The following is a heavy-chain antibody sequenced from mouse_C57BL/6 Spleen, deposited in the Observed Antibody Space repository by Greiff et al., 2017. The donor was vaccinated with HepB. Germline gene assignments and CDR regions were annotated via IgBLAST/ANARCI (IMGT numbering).Heavy chain of an antibody. CDR1: GYTFTDYY. D-gene: IGHD1-1*02. CDR2: INPNNGGT. Sequence: VQLQQSGPELVKPGASVKISCKASGYTFTDYYMNWVKQSHGKSLEWIGDINPNNGGTSYNQKFKGKATLTVDKSSSTAYMELRSLTSEDSAVYYCAPLWSFAYWGQGTLVTVSA. CDR3: APLWSFAY. J-gene: IGHJ3*01. V-gene: IGHV1-26*01.